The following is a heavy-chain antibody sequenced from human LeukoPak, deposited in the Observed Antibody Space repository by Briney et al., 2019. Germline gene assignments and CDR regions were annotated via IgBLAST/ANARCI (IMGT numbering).Heavy chain of an antibody. CDR1: GDSVSSYY. Sequence: PSETLSLTCTVSGDSVSSYYWSWIRQPPGKGLEWVGYIFYSGTTSYNPSLKSRLTTSIDTSKNQFSLKLSSVTAADTAVYHCARNNNFVGTTNNDAFDIWVQGTMVTVSP. CDR2: IFYSGTT. D-gene: IGHD1-26*01. CDR3: ARNNNFVGTTNNDAFDI. V-gene: IGHV4-59*02. J-gene: IGHJ3*02.